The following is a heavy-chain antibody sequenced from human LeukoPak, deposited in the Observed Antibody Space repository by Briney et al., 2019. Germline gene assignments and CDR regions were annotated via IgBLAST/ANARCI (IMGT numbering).Heavy chain of an antibody. CDR3: AGLKAGEQWLVTDY. CDR2: IYYSGST. CDR1: GGSISSYY. D-gene: IGHD6-19*01. J-gene: IGHJ4*02. Sequence: SETLSLTCTVSGGSISSYYWSWIRQPPGKGLEWIGYIYYSGSTSYNPSLKSRVTISVDTSKNQFSLKLSSVTAADTAVYYCAGLKAGEQWLVTDYWGQGTLVTVSS. V-gene: IGHV4-59*01.